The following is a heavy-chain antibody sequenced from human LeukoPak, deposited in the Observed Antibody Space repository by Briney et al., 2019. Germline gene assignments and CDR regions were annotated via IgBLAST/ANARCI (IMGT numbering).Heavy chain of an antibody. CDR3: ARNNPYGSGSYPDY. J-gene: IGHJ4*02. CDR1: GFTFSSYG. Sequence: QPGRSLRLSCAASGFTFSSYGMHWVRQAPGKGLEWVAVIWYDGSNKYYADSVKGRSTISRDNSKNTLYLQMDSLRVEDTAVYYCARNNPYGSGSYPDYWGQGTLVTVSS. V-gene: IGHV3-33*01. CDR2: IWYDGSNK. D-gene: IGHD3-10*01.